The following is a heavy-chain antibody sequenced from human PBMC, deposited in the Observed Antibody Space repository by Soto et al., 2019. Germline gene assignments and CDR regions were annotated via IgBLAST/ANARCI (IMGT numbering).Heavy chain of an antibody. D-gene: IGHD2-2*02. J-gene: IGHJ6*02. V-gene: IGHV4-39*01. CDR2: IHYSGTT. Sequence: QLQLQESGPGLVKPSETLSLTCSVSGGSISSRNNCWGWILQTPGKGLEWIGCIHYSGTTYYNPSLKSRVTISVDTSRKQCSLKMNSVTAADTAVYYCAGSPCISINCDTIYSMDVWGQGTTVTVSS. CDR1: GGSISSRNNC. CDR3: AGSPCISINCDTIYSMDV.